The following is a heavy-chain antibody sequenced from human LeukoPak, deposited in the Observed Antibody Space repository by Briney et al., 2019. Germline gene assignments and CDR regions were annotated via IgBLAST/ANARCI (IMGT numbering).Heavy chain of an antibody. CDR3: ARHKVQSESSGYRRYGTDV. CDR2: ISSSGSII. CDR1: GFTFSDYY. D-gene: IGHD3-22*01. Sequence: GGSLRLSCAASGFTFSDYYMSWIRQAPGKGLEWVSYISSSGSIIYYADSVKGRFTISRDNAKNSLDLQMNSLRAEDTAVYYCARHKVQSESSGYRRYGTDVWGQGTTVTVFS. V-gene: IGHV3-11*01. J-gene: IGHJ6*02.